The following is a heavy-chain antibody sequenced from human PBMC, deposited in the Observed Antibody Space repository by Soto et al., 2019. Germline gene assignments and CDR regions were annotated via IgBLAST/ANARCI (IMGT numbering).Heavy chain of an antibody. CDR1: GFTFSSYA. Sequence: GCLRLSCAASGFTFSSYAMSWVRQAPGKGLEWVSAISGSGGSTYYADSVKGRFTISRDNSKNTLYLQMNSLRAEDTAVYYCAKDTEVAIVTLFDYWGQGTLVTVSS. CDR3: AKDTEVAIVTLFDY. V-gene: IGHV3-23*01. J-gene: IGHJ4*02. D-gene: IGHD5-12*01. CDR2: ISGSGGST.